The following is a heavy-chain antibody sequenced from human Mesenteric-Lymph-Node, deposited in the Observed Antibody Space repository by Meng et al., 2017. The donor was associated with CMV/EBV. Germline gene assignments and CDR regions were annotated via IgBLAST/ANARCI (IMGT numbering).Heavy chain of an antibody. CDR3: ARPDLGYCSGTICYRFDY. Sequence: GESLKISCAASGFTFSSYWMSWVRQAPGKGLEWVANIKQDGSEKYYVDSVKGRFTISRDNAKNSLYLQMNSLRAEDTTVYYCARPDLGYCSGTICYRFDYWGQGMLVTVSS. J-gene: IGHJ4*02. D-gene: IGHD2-15*01. CDR2: IKQDGSEK. CDR1: GFTFSSYW. V-gene: IGHV3-7*03.